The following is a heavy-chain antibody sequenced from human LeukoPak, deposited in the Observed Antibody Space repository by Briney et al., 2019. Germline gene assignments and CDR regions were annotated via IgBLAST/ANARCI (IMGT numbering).Heavy chain of an antibody. V-gene: IGHV3-74*01. J-gene: IGHJ4*02. D-gene: IGHD1-14*01. CDR2: INPGGSRT. CDR3: ARSNQADDY. CDR1: GFTFSSYW. Sequence: GGSLRLSCAASGFTFSSYWMHWARQVPGKGLVWVSRINPGGSRTAYADSVKGRFTISRDNAKNTLYLQMDSLRAEDTAVYYCARSNQADDYWGQGTLVTVSS.